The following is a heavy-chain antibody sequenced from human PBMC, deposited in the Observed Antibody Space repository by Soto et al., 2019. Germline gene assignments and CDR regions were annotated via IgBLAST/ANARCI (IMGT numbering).Heavy chain of an antibody. V-gene: IGHV3-23*01. D-gene: IGHD1-26*01. CDR1: GFSFSGYA. CDR2: ISGSGAST. CDR3: AKNSKGYSGSYFDY. Sequence: EVQLLESGGGVGQPGGSLRLSCAATGFSFSGYAMSWVRQAAGKGLEWVSTISGSGASTFYGDSVKGRFTISRDNSKNACYLQINSLRAEDTAVYYCAKNSKGYSGSYFDYWGQGTLVTVSS. J-gene: IGHJ4*02.